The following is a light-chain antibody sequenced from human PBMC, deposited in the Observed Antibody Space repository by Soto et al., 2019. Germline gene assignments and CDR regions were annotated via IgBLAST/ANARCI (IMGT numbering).Light chain of an antibody. V-gene: IGKV1-5*03. CDR3: QQYNNYGSWT. J-gene: IGKJ1*01. Sequence: DIQMTQSPSTLSASVGDRVTITCRPSKSFSGWWAWYKQKPGKAPKPLINKASTLESGVPSRFSGSGSGTEFTLTISSLQPDDFATYYCQQYNNYGSWTFGQGTRVEIK. CDR2: KAS. CDR1: KSFSGW.